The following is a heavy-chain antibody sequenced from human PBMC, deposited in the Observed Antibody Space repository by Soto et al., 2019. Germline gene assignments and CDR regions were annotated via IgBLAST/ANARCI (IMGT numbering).Heavy chain of an antibody. CDR2: ISFDGSTE. CDR3: ARSRHGSGSYTHFYYGLDV. J-gene: IGHJ6*02. CDR1: GFTFISYA. V-gene: IGHV3-30-3*01. D-gene: IGHD3-10*01. Sequence: QVQLLESGGGVVQPGRSLRLSCAASGFTFISYAMHWDRQAPGKALESVPVISFDGSTEYYADSVKGRLTISRDNSKNTVYLQMNSLRSEDTAVYYCARSRHGSGSYTHFYYGLDVCGQGTTVTVSS.